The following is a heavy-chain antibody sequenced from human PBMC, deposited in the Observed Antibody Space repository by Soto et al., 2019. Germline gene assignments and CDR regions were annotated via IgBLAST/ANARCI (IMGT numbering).Heavy chain of an antibody. J-gene: IGHJ4*02. D-gene: IGHD6-25*01. CDR3: ARSERLDSPLDY. CDR2: ISRSGDNT. CDR1: GVSFSTYA. Sequence: XGSLRLSCAATGVSFSTYAMNWVRQAPGKGLEWVSGISRSGDNTDYIDSVKGQLSVFRDNSKNTLYLQMHGLRAEDSAVYYCARSERLDSPLDYWGRGTLVTVSS. V-gene: IGHV3-23*01.